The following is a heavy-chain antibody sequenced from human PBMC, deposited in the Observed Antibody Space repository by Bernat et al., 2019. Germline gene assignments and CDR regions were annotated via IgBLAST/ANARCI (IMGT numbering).Heavy chain of an antibody. J-gene: IGHJ4*02. CDR2: ISSNSNYI. CDR3: ARDRHDYGDKAPDY. Sequence: VQLVESGGGLVKPGGSLRLSCAASGFTFSSYSMNWVRQAPGKGLEWVSSISSNSNYIYYADSVKGRFTISRDNAKNSLYLQMNSLRAEDTAVYYCARDRHDYGDKAPDYWGQGTLVTVSS. CDR1: GFTFSSYS. V-gene: IGHV3-21*01. D-gene: IGHD4-17*01.